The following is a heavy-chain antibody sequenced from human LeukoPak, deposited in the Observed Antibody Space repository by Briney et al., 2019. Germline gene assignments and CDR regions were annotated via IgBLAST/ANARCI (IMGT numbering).Heavy chain of an antibody. CDR3: TRALGHSVLAFDV. CDR1: GFIFNNYW. CDR2: IKEDGREK. D-gene: IGHD3-16*01. Sequence: GGSLRLSCAASGFIFNNYWMNWVRQAPGKGLEWVASIKEDGREKLYVESLEGRLTVARDNAKESLHLQMRNLRVEDTAVYYCTRALGHSVLAFDVWGQGTVVIVS. V-gene: IGHV3-7*03. J-gene: IGHJ3*01.